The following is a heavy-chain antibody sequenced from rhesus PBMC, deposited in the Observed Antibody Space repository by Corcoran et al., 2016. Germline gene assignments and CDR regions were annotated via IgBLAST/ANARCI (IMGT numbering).Heavy chain of an antibody. CDR3: ARGVWGSSYFDF. V-gene: IGHV2-174*01. J-gene: IGHJ4*01. D-gene: IGHD3-34*01. CDR1: GFSLTTSGMG. Sequence: QVTLKESGPALVKPTQTLTLTCTFSGFSLTTSGMGVGWIRQPPGKALDWLALIYWDDDKRYSTSLKSRLTISKDTSKNQVVLTMTNMDPVDTATYYCARGVWGSSYFDFWGQGVLVTVSS. CDR2: IYWDDDK.